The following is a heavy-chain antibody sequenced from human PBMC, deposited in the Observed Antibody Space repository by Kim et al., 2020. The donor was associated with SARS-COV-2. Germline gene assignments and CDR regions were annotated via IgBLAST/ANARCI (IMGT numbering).Heavy chain of an antibody. CDR3: ARPVVDCSGGSCGAFDI. Sequence: GESLKISCKGSGYSFTSYWIGWVRQMPGKGLEWMGIIYPGDSDTRYSPSFQGQVTISADKSISTAYLQWSSLKASDTAMYYCARPVVDCSGGSCGAFDIWGHGTMFTVSS. CDR1: GYSFTSYW. D-gene: IGHD2-15*01. CDR2: IYPGDSDT. J-gene: IGHJ3*02. V-gene: IGHV5-51*01.